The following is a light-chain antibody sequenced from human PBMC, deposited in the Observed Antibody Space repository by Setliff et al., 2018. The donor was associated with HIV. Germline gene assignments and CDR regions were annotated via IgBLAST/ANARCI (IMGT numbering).Light chain of an antibody. CDR3: SSYTSSTTYV. Sequence: QSALTQPASVSGSPGQSITISCTGTSSDVGGYNYVSWYQPHPGKAPKLMIYDVSNRPSGVSNRFSGSKSGNTASLTISGLQAEDEADYYCSSYTSSTTYVFGTGTKVTVL. J-gene: IGLJ1*01. V-gene: IGLV2-14*03. CDR2: DVS. CDR1: SSDVGGYNY.